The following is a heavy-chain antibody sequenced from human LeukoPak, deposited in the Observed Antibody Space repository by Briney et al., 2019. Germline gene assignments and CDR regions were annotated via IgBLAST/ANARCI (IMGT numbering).Heavy chain of an antibody. CDR1: GFIFRDYA. J-gene: IGHJ4*02. Sequence: GGSLRLSCAASGFIFRDYAMSWVRQTPAGGLEWVSSLRGDGETFYIDSVKGRFTLSRDHSRNTVYLQLSNLRVEDTAVYYCAKASWVSSADAVLWGQGTLVTVS. D-gene: IGHD3-16*01. CDR2: LRGDGET. CDR3: AKASWVSSADAVL. V-gene: IGHV3-23*01.